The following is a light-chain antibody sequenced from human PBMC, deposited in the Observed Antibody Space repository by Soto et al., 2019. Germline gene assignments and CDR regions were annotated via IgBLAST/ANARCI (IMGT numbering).Light chain of an antibody. J-gene: IGLJ2*01. CDR2: EGS. V-gene: IGLV2-23*01. CDR3: CSYAGSRNTFGVI. CDR1: SSDVGTYNL. Sequence: QSALTQPASVSGSPGQSITISCTGTSSDVGTYNLVSWYQQHPDKAPKLLIYEGSKRPSGVSNRFSGSKSGNTASLTISGLQAEDEADYYCCSYAGSRNTFGVIFGGGTKLTVL.